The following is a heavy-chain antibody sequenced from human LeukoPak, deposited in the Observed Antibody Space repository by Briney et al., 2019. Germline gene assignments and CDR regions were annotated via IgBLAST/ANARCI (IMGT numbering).Heavy chain of an antibody. V-gene: IGHV4-30-4*01. CDR1: GGSISSGDYY. J-gene: IGHJ4*02. CDR2: ISYSGST. CDR3: ASRFCSGGTCQTIFDY. Sequence: PSETLSLTCTVSGGSISSGDYYWSWIRQPPGKGLEWMGYISYSGSTYYSPSLKSRAAISVDTSKNQFSLKLSSVTAADTAVYSCASRFCSGGTCQTIFDYWGQGTLVTVSS. D-gene: IGHD2-15*01.